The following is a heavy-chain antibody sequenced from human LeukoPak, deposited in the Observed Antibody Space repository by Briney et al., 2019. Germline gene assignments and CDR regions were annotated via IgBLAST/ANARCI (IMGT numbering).Heavy chain of an antibody. V-gene: IGHV4-39*01. D-gene: IGHD1-20*01. CDR1: GGSISSNSYY. Sequence: SETLSLTCAVSGGSISSNSYYWGWIRQPPGKGLEWIGSIYYSGSTYYNPSLKSRVTISVGTSKNQFSLKLSSVTAADTAVYYCGRVGGGITGTTRAFDIWGQGTMVTVSS. CDR3: GRVGGGITGTTRAFDI. J-gene: IGHJ3*02. CDR2: IYYSGST.